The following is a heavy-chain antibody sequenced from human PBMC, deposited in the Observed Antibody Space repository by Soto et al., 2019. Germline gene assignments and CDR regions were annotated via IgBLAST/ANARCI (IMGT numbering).Heavy chain of an antibody. CDR3: ARDYEQLVPNYMDV. Sequence: LSLTCAASGFTFRSYWMHWVRQAPGKGLVWVSRINSDGSSTSYADSVKGRFTISRDNAKNTLYLQMNSLRAEDTAVYYCARDYEQLVPNYMDVWGKGTTVTVSS. D-gene: IGHD6-6*01. CDR2: INSDGSST. J-gene: IGHJ6*03. V-gene: IGHV3-74*01. CDR1: GFTFRSYW.